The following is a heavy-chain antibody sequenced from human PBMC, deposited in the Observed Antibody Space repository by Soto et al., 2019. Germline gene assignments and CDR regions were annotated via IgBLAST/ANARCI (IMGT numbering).Heavy chain of an antibody. CDR3: ASLKGLNEHEPPYYYGMDV. V-gene: IGHV3-30-3*01. CDR2: ISYDGSNK. D-gene: IGHD1-1*01. CDR1: GFTFSSYA. J-gene: IGHJ6*02. Sequence: LRLSCAASGFTFSSYAMHWVRQAPGKGLEWVAVISYDGSNKYYADSVKGRFTISRDNSKNTLYLQMNSLRAEDTAVYYCASLKGLNEHEPPYYYGMDVWGQGTTVTVSS.